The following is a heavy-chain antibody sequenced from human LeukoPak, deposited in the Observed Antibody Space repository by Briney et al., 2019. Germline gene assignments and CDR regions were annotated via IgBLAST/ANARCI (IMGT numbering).Heavy chain of an antibody. D-gene: IGHD1-26*01. CDR1: GFTFSGYW. CDR3: ARDVGATTIAAWFDP. J-gene: IGHJ5*02. Sequence: PGGSLRLSCAASGFTFSGYWMHWVRQAPGKGLVWVSRINSDGSSRSYADSVKGRFTISRDNAKNTLYLQMNSLRAEDTAVYYCARDVGATTIAAWFDPWGQGTLVTVSS. CDR2: INSDGSSR. V-gene: IGHV3-74*01.